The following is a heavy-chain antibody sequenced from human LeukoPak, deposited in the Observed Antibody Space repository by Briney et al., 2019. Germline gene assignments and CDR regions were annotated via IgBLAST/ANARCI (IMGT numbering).Heavy chain of an antibody. V-gene: IGHV4-34*01. CDR3: ASYCSSTSCSFGFDP. J-gene: IGHJ5*02. Sequence: PSETLSLTCAVYGGSFSGYYWSWIRQPPGKGLEWIGEINHSGSTNYNPSLKSRVTISVDTSKNQFSLKLSSVTAADTAVYYCASYCSSTSCSFGFDPWGQGTLVTVSS. D-gene: IGHD2-2*01. CDR1: GGSFSGYY. CDR2: INHSGST.